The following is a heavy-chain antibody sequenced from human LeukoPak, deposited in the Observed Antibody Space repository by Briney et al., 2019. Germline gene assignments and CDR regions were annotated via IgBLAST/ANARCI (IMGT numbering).Heavy chain of an antibody. CDR2: IIPIFGTA. CDR1: GGTFSSYA. V-gene: IGHV1-69*13. Sequence: EASVKVSCKASGGTFSSYAISWVRQAPGQGLEWMGGIIPIFGTANYAQKFQGRVTITADESTSTAYMELSSLRSEDTAVYYCARVPNWNYGYYYYYMDVWGKGTTVTVSS. J-gene: IGHJ6*03. CDR3: ARVPNWNYGYYYYYMDV. D-gene: IGHD1-7*01.